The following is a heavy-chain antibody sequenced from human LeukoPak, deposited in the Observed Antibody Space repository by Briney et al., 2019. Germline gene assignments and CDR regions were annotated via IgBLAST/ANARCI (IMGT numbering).Heavy chain of an antibody. CDR2: INQGGSDK. V-gene: IGHV3-7*01. D-gene: IGHD1-14*01. CDR1: GFTFSGHW. Sequence: GGSLRLSCAPSGFTFSGHWMSWVRQAQGEGLEWVGNINQGGSDKYYVDSVKGRFTISRDNANNVLYLQMNSLRGEDTAVYYCTRDRSRAEDDWGQGTLVTVSS. CDR3: TRDRSRAEDD. J-gene: IGHJ4*02.